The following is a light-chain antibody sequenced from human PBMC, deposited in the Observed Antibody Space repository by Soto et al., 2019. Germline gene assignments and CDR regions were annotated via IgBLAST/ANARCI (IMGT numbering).Light chain of an antibody. CDR1: QSISSY. CDR2: AAS. Sequence: DIQTTQSPSSLSASVGDRVTITCRASQSISSYLNWYQQKPGKAPKLLIYAASSLQSGVPSRFSGSGSGTDFTLTISSLQPEDFATYYCQQSYSGFGPGTKVDIK. J-gene: IGKJ3*01. V-gene: IGKV1-39*01. CDR3: QQSYSG.